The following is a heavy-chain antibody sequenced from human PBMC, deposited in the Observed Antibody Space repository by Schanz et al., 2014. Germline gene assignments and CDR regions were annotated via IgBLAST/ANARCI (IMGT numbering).Heavy chain of an antibody. CDR3: ARDRLECGAECYSVEVFEI. CDR1: GYTFTSYG. CDR2: INGYNGHT. Sequence: QVQLVQSGAEVKKPGASVKVSCKASGYTFTSYGITWVRQAPGQGLEWMGWINGYNGHTLYAQKFQDKVTITADTSTTTAYMELSGLRSEDTAVYYCARDRLECGAECYSVEVFEIWGQGTLVIVSS. V-gene: IGHV1-18*01. D-gene: IGHD2-21*01. J-gene: IGHJ4*02.